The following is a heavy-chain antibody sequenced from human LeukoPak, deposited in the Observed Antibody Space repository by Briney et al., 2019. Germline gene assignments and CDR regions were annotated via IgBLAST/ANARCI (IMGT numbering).Heavy chain of an antibody. CDR3: ARGRIREAYCGGDCYLGFDY. CDR2: IIPIFGTA. CDR1: GGTFSSYA. J-gene: IGHJ4*02. Sequence: SVKVSCKASGGTFSSYAISWVRQAPGQGLEWMGGIIPIFGTANYAQKFQGRVTTTEHESTSTAYMELSSLRSEDTAVYYCARGRIREAYCGGDCYLGFDYWGQGTLVTVSS. V-gene: IGHV1-69*13. D-gene: IGHD2-21*02.